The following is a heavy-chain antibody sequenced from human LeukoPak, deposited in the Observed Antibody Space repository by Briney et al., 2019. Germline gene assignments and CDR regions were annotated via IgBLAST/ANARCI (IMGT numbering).Heavy chain of an antibody. CDR3: ARHSGSYCGAPDYFDY. Sequence: GESLKISCKGSGYSFTSYWIGWVRQMPGKGLEWMGIIYPGDSDTRYSPSFQGQVTISADKSISTAYLQWSSLKASDTAMYYCARHSGSYCGAPDYFDYWGQGTLVTVSS. CDR2: IYPGDSDT. CDR1: GYSFTSYW. V-gene: IGHV5-51*01. J-gene: IGHJ4*02. D-gene: IGHD1-26*01.